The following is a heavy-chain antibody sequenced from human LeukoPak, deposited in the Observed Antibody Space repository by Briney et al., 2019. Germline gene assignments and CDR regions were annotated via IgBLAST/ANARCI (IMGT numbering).Heavy chain of an antibody. CDR1: GFAFSSYE. J-gene: IGHJ4*02. CDR3: ATSLSGWFGPSAYY. Sequence: AGGSLRLSCVASGFAFSSYEMSWVRQAPGKGLEWVSFISGDGRAIHYADSVRGRFTISADNARNSVFLKMNSLRAEDTAVYYCATSLSGWFGPSAYYCGQGTLVTVSS. V-gene: IGHV3-48*03. D-gene: IGHD6-19*01. CDR2: ISGDGRAI.